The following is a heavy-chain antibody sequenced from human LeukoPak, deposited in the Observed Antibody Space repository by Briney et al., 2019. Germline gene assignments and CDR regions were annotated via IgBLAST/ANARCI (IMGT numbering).Heavy chain of an antibody. J-gene: IGHJ5*02. CDR3: ATQAPYIAAANWFDP. CDR1: GYTFTSYA. Sequence: GASVKVSCKAAGYTFTSYAMNWVRQAPGQGLEWMGWINTNTGNPTYAQGFTGRFVFSLDTSVSTAYLQISSLKAEDTAVYYCATQAPYIAAANWFDPWGQGTLVTVSS. D-gene: IGHD6-13*01. CDR2: INTNTGNP. V-gene: IGHV7-4-1*02.